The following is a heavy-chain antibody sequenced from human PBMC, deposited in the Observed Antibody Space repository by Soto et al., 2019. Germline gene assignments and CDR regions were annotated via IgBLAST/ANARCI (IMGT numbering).Heavy chain of an antibody. D-gene: IGHD3-22*01. CDR1: GYSIRDGYY. CDR2: IYHSGDT. V-gene: IGHV4-38-2*02. Sequence: PSETLSLTCAVSGYSIRDGYYWGWIRQPPGKGLEWIGSIYHSGDTYYKSSLKSRITMSVDTSKNQFSLNLRSVTAADTAVYYCARDSSAQGSGYYFHYYYYGMDVWGQGTTVTVSS. J-gene: IGHJ6*02. CDR3: ARDSSAQGSGYYFHYYYYGMDV.